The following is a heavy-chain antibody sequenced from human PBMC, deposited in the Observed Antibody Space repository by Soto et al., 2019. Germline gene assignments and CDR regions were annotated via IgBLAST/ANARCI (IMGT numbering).Heavy chain of an antibody. CDR3: ARGELTGKYSFDY. CDR1: GFTFSDYY. Sequence: QVQLVESGGGLVKPGGSLRLSCAASGFTFSDYYMSWIRQAPGKGLEWVSYISSSSSYTNYADSVKGRFTISRDNAKNSLYLQMNSLRAEDTAVYYCARGELTGKYSFDYWGQGTLVTVSS. CDR2: ISSSSSYT. V-gene: IGHV3-11*06. J-gene: IGHJ4*02. D-gene: IGHD1-7*01.